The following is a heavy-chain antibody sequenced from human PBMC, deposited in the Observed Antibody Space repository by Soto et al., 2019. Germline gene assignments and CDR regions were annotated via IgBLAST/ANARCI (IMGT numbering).Heavy chain of an antibody. CDR2: INPNSGGT. V-gene: IGHV1-2*02. CDR3: ARAGDTAIQYYYYYYGMDV. J-gene: IGHJ6*02. CDR1: GYTFTGYY. D-gene: IGHD5-18*01. Sequence: ASVKVSCKASGYTFTGYYMHWVRQAPGQGLEWMGWINPNSGGTNYSQKFQGRVTMTRDTSISTAYMELSRLRSDDTAVYYCARAGDTAIQYYYYYYGMDVWGQGTTVTVSS.